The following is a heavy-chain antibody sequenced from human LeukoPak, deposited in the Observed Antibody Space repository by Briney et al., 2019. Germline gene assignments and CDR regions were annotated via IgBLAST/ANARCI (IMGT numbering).Heavy chain of an antibody. V-gene: IGHV1-46*01. CDR2: INPSGGSA. D-gene: IGHD3-22*01. CDR1: GETFTNYY. Sequence: GASVKVSCKASGETFTNYYMHWVRQAPGQGLEGMGIINPSGGSARYAQKFQGKVTMTRDTSTSTAYMEVSSLRSEDTAVYYCARLADYDSSGYLSYWGQGTLVTVSS. CDR3: ARLADYDSSGYLSY. J-gene: IGHJ4*02.